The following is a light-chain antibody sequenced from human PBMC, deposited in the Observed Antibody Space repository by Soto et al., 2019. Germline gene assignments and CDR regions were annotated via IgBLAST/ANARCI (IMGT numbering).Light chain of an antibody. Sequence: EIVLTQSPATLSLSPGERATLSCRASQSVRSYLAWYQQKPGQTPRLLIYDAFNRATGIPARFSCSGSGTDFTLTLSSLEPEDFAVYYCQQRVNWAQPFGPGTKVDI. CDR1: QSVRSY. CDR3: QQRVNWAQP. V-gene: IGKV3-11*01. CDR2: DAF. J-gene: IGKJ3*01.